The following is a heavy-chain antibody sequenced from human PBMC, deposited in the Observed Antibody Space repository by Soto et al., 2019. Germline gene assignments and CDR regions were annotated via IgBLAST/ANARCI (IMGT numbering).Heavy chain of an antibody. Sequence: GGSLRLSCAASGFTFSSYGMHWVRQAPGKGLEWVAVISYDGGNKYYADSVKGRFTISRDNSKNTLYLQMNSLRAEDTAVYYCAKDPMVVATILKAPIFDYWGQGTLVTVSS. D-gene: IGHD5-12*01. J-gene: IGHJ4*02. CDR2: ISYDGGNK. CDR3: AKDPMVVATILKAPIFDY. CDR1: GFTFSSYG. V-gene: IGHV3-30*18.